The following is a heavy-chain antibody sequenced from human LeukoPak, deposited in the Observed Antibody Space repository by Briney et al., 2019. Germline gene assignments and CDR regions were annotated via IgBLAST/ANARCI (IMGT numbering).Heavy chain of an antibody. D-gene: IGHD1-26*01. CDR1: GGSISSGGYY. CDR3: ARSYLSLLFDY. V-gene: IGHV4-30-2*02. Sequence: PSQTLSLTCTVSGGSISSGGYYWSWIRQPPGKGLEWIGYIYHSGSTYYNPSLKSRVTISVDTSKNQFSLKLSSVTAADTAVYYCARSYLSLLFDYWGQGTLITVSS. J-gene: IGHJ4*02. CDR2: IYHSGST.